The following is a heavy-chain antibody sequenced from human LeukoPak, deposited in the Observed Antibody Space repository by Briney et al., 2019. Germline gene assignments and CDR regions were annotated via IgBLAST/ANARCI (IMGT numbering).Heavy chain of an antibody. V-gene: IGHV3-33*01. CDR1: GFTFSSYG. CDR2: IWYDGSNK. CDR3: ARGYGDYGGAFDI. Sequence: GGSLRLFCAASGFTFSSYGMHWVRQAPGKGLEWVAVIWYDGSNKYYADSVKGRFTISRDNSKNTLYLQMNSLRAEDTAVYYCARGYGDYGGAFDIWGQGTMVTVSS. J-gene: IGHJ3*02. D-gene: IGHD4-17*01.